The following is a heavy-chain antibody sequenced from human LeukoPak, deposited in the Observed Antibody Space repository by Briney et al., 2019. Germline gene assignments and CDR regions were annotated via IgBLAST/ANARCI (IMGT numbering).Heavy chain of an antibody. Sequence: SVKVSCKASGGTFSSYAISWVQQAPGQGLEWMGRIIPILGIANYAQKFQGRVTITADKSTSTAYMELSSLRSEDTAVYYCARTTRLPHSTYGYWGQGTLVTVSS. V-gene: IGHV1-69*04. CDR1: GGTFSSYA. D-gene: IGHD2-21*02. J-gene: IGHJ4*02. CDR3: ARTTRLPHSTYGY. CDR2: IIPILGIA.